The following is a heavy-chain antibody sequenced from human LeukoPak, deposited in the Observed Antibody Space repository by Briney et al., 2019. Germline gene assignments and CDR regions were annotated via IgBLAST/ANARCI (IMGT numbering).Heavy chain of an antibody. CDR3: ARDMGDSVAYYYYYYYGMDV. J-gene: IGHJ6*02. CDR2: INTNTGNP. D-gene: IGHD6-19*01. V-gene: IGHV7-4-1*02. Sequence: ASVKVSCKASGYTFTSYAMNWVRQAPGQGLEWMGWINTNTGNPTYAQGFTGRFVFPLDTSVSTAYLQISSLKAEDTAVYYCARDMGDSVAYYYYYYYGMDVWGQGTTVTVSS. CDR1: GYTFTSYA.